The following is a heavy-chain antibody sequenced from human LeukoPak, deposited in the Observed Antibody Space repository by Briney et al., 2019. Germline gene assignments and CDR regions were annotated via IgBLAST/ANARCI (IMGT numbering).Heavy chain of an antibody. V-gene: IGHV4-61*01. J-gene: IGHJ5*02. CDR1: GGSVSSGSYY. D-gene: IGHD2-15*01. Sequence: SETLSLTRTVSGGSVSSGSYYWSWIRQPPGKGLEWIGYIYYSGSTNYNPSLKSRVTISVDTSKNQFSLKLSSVTAADTAVYYCARTTRYCSGGSCPNWFDPWGQGTLVTVSS. CDR2: IYYSGST. CDR3: ARTTRYCSGGSCPNWFDP.